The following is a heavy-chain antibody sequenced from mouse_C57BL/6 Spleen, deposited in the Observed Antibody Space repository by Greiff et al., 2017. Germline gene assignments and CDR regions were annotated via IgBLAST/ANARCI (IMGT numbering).Heavy chain of an antibody. CDR2: IYPGSGST. J-gene: IGHJ2*01. V-gene: IGHV1-55*01. CDR1: GYTFTSYW. Sequence: QVQLQQPGAELVKPGASVKMSCKASGYTFTSYWITWVKQRPGQGLEWIGDIYPGSGSTNYNEKFKSKATLTVDTSSSTAYMQLSSLTSEDSAVYYCARRGLYDYDGYFDYWGQGTTLTVSS. CDR3: ARRGLYDYDGYFDY. D-gene: IGHD2-4*01.